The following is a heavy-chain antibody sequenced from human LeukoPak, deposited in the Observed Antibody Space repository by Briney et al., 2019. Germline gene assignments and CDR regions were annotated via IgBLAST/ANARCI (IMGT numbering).Heavy chain of an antibody. D-gene: IGHD2-21*02. Sequence: EESLKISCKDSGYSFTSYWICRVRQMPGKGLDWMGIIYLGYSETRFSPSFQGQVLISADKSISTAYLQWSSLKASDTAMYYCARRCDWEFDYWGQGTLVTVSS. CDR2: IYLGYSET. J-gene: IGHJ4*02. CDR3: ARRCDWEFDY. V-gene: IGHV5-51*01. CDR1: GYSFTSYW.